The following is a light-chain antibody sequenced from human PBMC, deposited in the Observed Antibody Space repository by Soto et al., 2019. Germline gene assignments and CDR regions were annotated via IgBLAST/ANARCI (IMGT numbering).Light chain of an antibody. J-gene: IGLJ1*01. CDR3: SSYISSSTLNV. V-gene: IGLV2-14*01. Sequence: QSVLTQPASVSGSPGQSITISCTGTGSHVGGYNYVSWYQQHPGKAPKLMIYDVSKRPSGVSNRFSGSKSGNTASLTISGLQAEDDADYYCSSYISSSTLNVFGTGTKVTAL. CDR2: DVS. CDR1: GSHVGGYNY.